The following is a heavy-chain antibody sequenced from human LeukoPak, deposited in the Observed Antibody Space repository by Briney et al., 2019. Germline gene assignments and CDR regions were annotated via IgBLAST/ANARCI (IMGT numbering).Heavy chain of an antibody. Sequence: PSETLSLTCTVSGGSISSGGYCWSWIRQHPGKGLEWIGYIYYSGSTYYNPSLKSRVTISVDTSKNQFSLKLSSVTAADTAVYYCARASIAARSDFDYWGQGTLVTVSS. CDR3: ARASIAARSDFDY. CDR2: IYYSGST. D-gene: IGHD6-6*01. V-gene: IGHV4-31*03. J-gene: IGHJ4*02. CDR1: GGSISSGGYC.